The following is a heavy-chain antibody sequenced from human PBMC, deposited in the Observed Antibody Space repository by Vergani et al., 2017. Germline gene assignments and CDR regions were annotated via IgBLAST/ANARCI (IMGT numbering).Heavy chain of an antibody. J-gene: IGHJ4*02. CDR3: ATFKSFCMSGVCYSSPFDY. CDR2: FDPEDGET. Sequence: QVQLVQSGAEVKKPGASMKVSCKVSGYTLTELSMHWVRQAPGKGLEWMGGFDPEDGETIYAQKFEGRVTMTEDTSTDTAYMELRSLRSEDTAVYYCATFKSFCMSGVCYSSPFDYWGQGTLVTVSS. D-gene: IGHD2-21*01. CDR1: GYTLTELS. V-gene: IGHV1-24*01.